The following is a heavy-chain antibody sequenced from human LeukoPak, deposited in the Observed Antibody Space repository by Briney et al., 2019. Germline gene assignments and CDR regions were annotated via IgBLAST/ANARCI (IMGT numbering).Heavy chain of an antibody. Sequence: SETLSLTCTVSGGSISSYYWSWIRQPPGKGLEWIGYIYYSGSTNYNPSLKSRVTISVDTSKNQFSLKLSSVTTADTAVYYCARANFYYDSSGLIWGQGTMVTVSS. CDR2: IYYSGST. D-gene: IGHD3-22*01. J-gene: IGHJ3*02. V-gene: IGHV4-59*01. CDR1: GGSISSYY. CDR3: ARANFYYDSSGLI.